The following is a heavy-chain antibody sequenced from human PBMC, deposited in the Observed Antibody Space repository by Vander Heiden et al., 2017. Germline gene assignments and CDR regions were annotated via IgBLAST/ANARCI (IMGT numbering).Heavy chain of an antibody. CDR3: ARDRDMVYAIFVFDY. CDR1: GCTFRSYA. CDR2: ISYDGSNK. Sequence: QVQPVESGGGVVQPGRSLRLYCAAAGCTFRSYAMHWVRQAPGKGLEWVAVISYDGSNKYYADSVKGRFTISRDNSKNTLYLQMNSLRAEDTAVYYCARDRDMVYAIFVFDYWGQGTLVTVSS. V-gene: IGHV3-30*04. J-gene: IGHJ4*02. D-gene: IGHD2-8*01.